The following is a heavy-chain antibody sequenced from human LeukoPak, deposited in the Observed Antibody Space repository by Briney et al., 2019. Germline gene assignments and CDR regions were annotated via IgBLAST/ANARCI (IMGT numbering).Heavy chain of an antibody. CDR1: GYTFTSYG. J-gene: IGHJ6*02. CDR3: AREGSSWYGAYYGMDV. D-gene: IGHD6-13*01. Sequence: GASVKVSCKASGYTFTSYGISWVRQAPGQGLEWMGWISAYDGNTNYAQKLQGGVTMTTDTSTSTAYMELRSLRSDDTAVYYCAREGSSWYGAYYGMDVWGQGTTVTVSS. CDR2: ISAYDGNT. V-gene: IGHV1-18*01.